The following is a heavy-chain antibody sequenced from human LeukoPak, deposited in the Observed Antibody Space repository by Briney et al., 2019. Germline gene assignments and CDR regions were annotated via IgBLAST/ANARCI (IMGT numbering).Heavy chain of an antibody. Sequence: QPGGSLRLSCAASGFTFSSYWMHWVRQAPGKGLVWVSRTNTDGSSTSYADSVKGRFTISRDNAKNRLYVQMDSLRAEDTAVYYCATGSGLWSPDYWGQGTLVTVSS. CDR3: ATGSGLWSPDY. J-gene: IGHJ4*02. CDR1: GFTFSSYW. D-gene: IGHD5-18*01. V-gene: IGHV3-74*01. CDR2: TNTDGSST.